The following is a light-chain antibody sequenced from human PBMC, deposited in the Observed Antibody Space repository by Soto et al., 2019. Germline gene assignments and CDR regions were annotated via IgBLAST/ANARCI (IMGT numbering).Light chain of an antibody. CDR2: AAS. CDR1: RSFASSY. V-gene: IGKV3-20*01. CDR3: QQYGPSPPYT. Sequence: EVVLTQSPGILSLSPGERATLSCRASRSFASSYLAWYQQKPGQAPRLLIYAASIRATGIPDRFSGSGSGTDFTLTIIRLEPEDSAVYFCQQYGPSPPYTFGQGTKLEIK. J-gene: IGKJ2*01.